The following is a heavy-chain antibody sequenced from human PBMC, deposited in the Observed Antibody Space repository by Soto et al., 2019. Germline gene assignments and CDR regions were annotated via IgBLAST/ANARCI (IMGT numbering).Heavy chain of an antibody. CDR3: ARASGYSYGYDDFFDN. J-gene: IGHJ4*01. Sequence: QVQLQESGPGLVKPSETLSLTCTVSGGSINGYYWTWLRQSPTNGLEWIGYFHFSGSTKYNPSLATPLTISADTSKNQISLTLSSVTAADTAVYYCARASGYSYGYDDFFDNWGQGTLANVSS. CDR2: FHFSGST. D-gene: IGHD5-18*01. V-gene: IGHV4-59*01. CDR1: GGSINGYY.